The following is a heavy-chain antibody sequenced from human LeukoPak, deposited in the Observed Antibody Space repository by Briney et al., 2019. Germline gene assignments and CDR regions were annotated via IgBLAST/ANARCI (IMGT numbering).Heavy chain of an antibody. CDR1: GFTFEDYA. CDR2: IRGGGGST. CDR3: AKDRVPAFCSSTSCHYYYYYGMDV. V-gene: IGHV3-43*02. Sequence: PGGSLRLSCVASGFTFEDYAIHWVRQASGKGLEWVSLIRGGGGSTYYADSVKGRFTISRDNSKNSLYLQMNSLRTEDTALYYCAKDRVPAFCSSTSCHYYYYYGMDVWGQGTTVTVSS. D-gene: IGHD2-2*01. J-gene: IGHJ6*02.